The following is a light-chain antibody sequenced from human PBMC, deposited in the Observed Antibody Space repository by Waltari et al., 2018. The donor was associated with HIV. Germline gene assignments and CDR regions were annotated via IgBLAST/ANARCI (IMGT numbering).Light chain of an antibody. CDR3: SSFAGNDFFV. CDR2: EVS. V-gene: IGLV2-8*01. CDR1: SNDIGLYNY. Sequence: QSALTQPPSASGSPGETVTLSCTGTSNDIGLYNYVSWFQQHPGKVPKFVMFEVSHRPSGVPDRFSGSKSGYTASLTVSGLQPDDEADYFCSSFAGNDFFVFGGGTRLTVL. J-gene: IGLJ2*01.